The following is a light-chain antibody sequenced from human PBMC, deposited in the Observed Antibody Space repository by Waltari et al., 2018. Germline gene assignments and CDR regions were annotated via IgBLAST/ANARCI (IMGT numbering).Light chain of an antibody. V-gene: IGLV1-47*01. CDR1: SSNLGSNV. J-gene: IGLJ2*01. CDR3: AAWDDKLGGRWE. CDR2: RND. Sequence: QSVLTQPPPASGTPGQRVTISCSGSSSNLGSNVVNWYQQVPGTTPKLLIYRNDQRPSGVPDRFSGSKSGTSASLAISGLRSEDEADYYCAAWDDKLGGRWEFGGGTKLTVL.